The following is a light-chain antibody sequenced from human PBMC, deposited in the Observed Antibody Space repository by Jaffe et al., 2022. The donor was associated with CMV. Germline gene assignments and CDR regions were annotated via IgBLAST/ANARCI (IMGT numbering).Light chain of an antibody. CDR3: QQYNNYSGT. V-gene: IGKV1-5*03. CDR2: KAS. Sequence: DIQLTQSPSTLSAFVGDRVTITCRASQSVSTWLAWYQQKPGKAPKLLIYKASTLESGVPARFSGNGSGTEFTLTISSLQPDDFATYHCQQYNNYSGTFGQGTKVEIK. CDR1: QSVSTW. J-gene: IGKJ1*01.